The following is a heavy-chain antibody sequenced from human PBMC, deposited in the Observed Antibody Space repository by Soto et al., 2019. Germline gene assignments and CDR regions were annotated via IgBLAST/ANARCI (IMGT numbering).Heavy chain of an antibody. D-gene: IGHD2-21*02. Sequence: QVQLQASGPGLVKPSGTLSLTCAVSGGSVSSSNWWSWVRQSPGKGLEWRGEIYHSGSAHYHPSRKSRATISLDQSKNQFSLRLTSVPAADTAVYYCARVPGVVVSADDAFDIWGAGTRVIVSS. CDR3: ARVPGVVVSADDAFDI. J-gene: IGHJ3*02. V-gene: IGHV4-4*02. CDR1: GGSVSSSNW. CDR2: IYHSGSA.